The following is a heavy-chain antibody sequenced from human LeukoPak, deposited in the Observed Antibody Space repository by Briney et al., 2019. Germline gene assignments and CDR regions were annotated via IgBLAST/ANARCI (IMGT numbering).Heavy chain of an antibody. CDR2: INHSGST. CDR3: ARRGRVNPHYYHIDV. V-gene: IGHV4-34*01. Sequence: SETLSLTCAVYGGSFSGYYWSWIRQPPGKGLEWIGEINHSGSTNYNPSLKSRVTISVDTSKNQFSLKLSSVTAADTAVYYCARRGRVNPHYYHIDVRGKGTTVTVS. D-gene: IGHD1-14*01. J-gene: IGHJ6*03. CDR1: GGSFSGYY.